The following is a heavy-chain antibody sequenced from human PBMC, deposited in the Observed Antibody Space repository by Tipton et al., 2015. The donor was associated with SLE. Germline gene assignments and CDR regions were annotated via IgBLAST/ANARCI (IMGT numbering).Heavy chain of an antibody. J-gene: IGHJ5*02. CDR3: ATMVNYHDSRPDNWFDP. D-gene: IGHD3-22*01. CDR2: VDHSGST. V-gene: IGHV4-34*01. Sequence: TLSLTCTVSGGSISSYYWSWVRQPPGKGLEWIGEVDHSGSTNYNPSLKSRVTISVDTSKNQFSLKLSSVTAADTAVYYCATMVNYHDSRPDNWFDPWGQGTLVTVSS. CDR1: GGSISSYY.